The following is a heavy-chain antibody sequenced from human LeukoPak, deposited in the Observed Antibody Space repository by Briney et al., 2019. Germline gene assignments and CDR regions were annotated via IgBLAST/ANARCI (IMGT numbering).Heavy chain of an antibody. CDR2: ISSSSSYI. V-gene: IGHV3-21*01. CDR3: ARDYSSSWEYFDY. D-gene: IGHD6-13*01. J-gene: IGHJ4*02. CDR1: GFTFSSYS. Sequence: GGSLRLSCAASGFTFSSYSMNWVRQAPGKGLEWVSSISSSSSYIYYADSVKGRFNISRDNAKDSLYLQMNSLRAEDTAVYYCARDYSSSWEYFDYWGQGTLVTVSS.